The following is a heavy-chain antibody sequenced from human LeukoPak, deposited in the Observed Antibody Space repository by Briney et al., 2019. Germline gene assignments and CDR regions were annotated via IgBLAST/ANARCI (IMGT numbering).Heavy chain of an antibody. CDR1: GGSISSSSYY. Sequence: PSETLSLTCTVSGGSISSSSYYWGWIRQPPGKGLEWIGSIYYSGSTYYNPSLKSRVTISVDTSKNQFSLKLSSVTAAGTAVYYCARDSGGGSYDLYYFDYWGQGTLVTVSS. CDR2: IYYSGST. CDR3: ARDSGGGSYDLYYFDY. V-gene: IGHV4-39*07. J-gene: IGHJ4*02. D-gene: IGHD1-26*01.